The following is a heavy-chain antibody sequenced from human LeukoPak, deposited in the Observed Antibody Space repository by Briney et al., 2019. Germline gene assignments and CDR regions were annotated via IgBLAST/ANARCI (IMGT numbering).Heavy chain of an antibody. CDR3: ARGHSAGSAEYFQH. J-gene: IGHJ1*01. D-gene: IGHD2-15*01. CDR1: GFTFSSYA. Sequence: GGSLRLSCAASGFTFSSYAMSWVRQAPGKGLEWVSSISSSSSYIYYADSVKGRFTISRDNAKNSLYLQMNSLRAEDTAVYYCARGHSAGSAEYFQHWGQGTLVTVPS. V-gene: IGHV3-21*01. CDR2: ISSSSSYI.